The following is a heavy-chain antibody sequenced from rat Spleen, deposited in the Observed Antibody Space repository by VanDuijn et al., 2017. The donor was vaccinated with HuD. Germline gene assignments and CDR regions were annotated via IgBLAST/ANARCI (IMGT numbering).Heavy chain of an antibody. D-gene: IGHD1-3*01. CDR2: ISPSGVT. CDR3: ERQDTSCYSNWFTY. V-gene: IGHV5-25*01. Sequence: EVQLVESGGGLVQPGRSMKLSCAASGFTFSNFDMAWVRQAPTKGLEWVASISPSGVTYYRDYVKGRFTVSRENAKSTLHLLMDSLRSEDTATYYCERQDTSCYSNWFTYWGQGTLVTVSS. CDR1: GFTFSNFD. J-gene: IGHJ3*01.